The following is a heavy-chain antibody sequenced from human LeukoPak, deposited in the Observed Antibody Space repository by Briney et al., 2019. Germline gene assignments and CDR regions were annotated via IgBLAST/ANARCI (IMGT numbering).Heavy chain of an antibody. CDR2: ISSSGGST. CDR1: GSTFSSYA. V-gene: IGHV3-23*01. Sequence: PGGSLRLSCAASGSTFSSYAMSWVRQAPGKGLEWVSAISSSGGSTYYADSVKGRFTISRDNAKNTLHLQMNSLRAEDTAVYYCARGGVAGGNDYWGQGTLVTVSS. J-gene: IGHJ4*02. D-gene: IGHD3-10*01. CDR3: ARGGVAGGNDY.